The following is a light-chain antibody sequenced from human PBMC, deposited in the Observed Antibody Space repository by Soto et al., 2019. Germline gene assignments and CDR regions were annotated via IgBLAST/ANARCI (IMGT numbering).Light chain of an antibody. CDR2: DAS. CDR1: QDITNT. V-gene: IGKV1D-13*01. Sequence: AIQLTQSPSSLSASVGDRVTITFRASQDITNTLAWYQQKPGKGPKVLIHDASSLESGVPSRFSGSGYGTDFTLTISSLQPEDFATYYCQQFNDFPLTFGQGTRLEIK. CDR3: QQFNDFPLT. J-gene: IGKJ5*01.